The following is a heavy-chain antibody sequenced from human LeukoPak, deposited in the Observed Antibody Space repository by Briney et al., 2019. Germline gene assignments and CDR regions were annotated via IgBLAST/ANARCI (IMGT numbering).Heavy chain of an antibody. CDR1: GFTFNTYA. CDR2: ISGNGAKS. Sequence: GGSLRLSCAASGFTFNTYAMSWVRQAPGKGLEWVSTISGNGAKSYSAGSVKGRFTISRDNSKDTLYLQMNSLRAEDTALYYCAKDFGYSYGWVDYWGQGILVTVSS. CDR3: AKDFGYSYGWVDY. J-gene: IGHJ4*02. D-gene: IGHD5-18*01. V-gene: IGHV3-23*01.